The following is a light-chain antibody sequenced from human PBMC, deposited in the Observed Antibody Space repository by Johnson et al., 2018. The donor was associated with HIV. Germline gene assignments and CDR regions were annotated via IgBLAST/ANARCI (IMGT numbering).Light chain of an antibody. CDR2: ENN. V-gene: IGLV1-51*02. Sequence: QSVLTQPPSVSAAPGQKVTISCSGSSSNIGNNYVSWYQQLPGTAPKLLIYENNKRPSGIPDRFSGSKSGTSATLGITGLQTGDEAEYYCGAWDASLSAYGLGTGTKVTVL. CDR3: GAWDASLSAYG. J-gene: IGLJ1*01. CDR1: SSNIGNNY.